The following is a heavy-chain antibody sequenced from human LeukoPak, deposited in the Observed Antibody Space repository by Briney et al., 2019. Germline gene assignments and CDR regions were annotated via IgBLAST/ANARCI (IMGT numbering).Heavy chain of an antibody. D-gene: IGHD1-26*01. CDR3: AKGQRWELLSSMDY. Sequence: PGGSLRLSCAVSGFTFRNAGMHWVRQAPGKGLEWVAVIWYDGSQKYYADSVKGRFTISRDNSKNTLYLQMNSLRAEDTAVYYCAKGQRWELLSSMDYWGQGTLVTVSS. CDR2: IWYDGSQK. J-gene: IGHJ4*02. CDR1: GFTFRNAG. V-gene: IGHV3-30*02.